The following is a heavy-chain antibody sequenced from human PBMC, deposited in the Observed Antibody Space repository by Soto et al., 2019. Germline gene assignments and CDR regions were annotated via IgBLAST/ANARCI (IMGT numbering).Heavy chain of an antibody. J-gene: IGHJ4*02. CDR2: ISSSSSYI. CDR3: ARSFIAVAGTIDY. D-gene: IGHD6-19*01. Sequence: EVQLVESGGGLVKPGGSLRLSCAASGFTFSSYSMNWVRQAPGKGLEWVSSISSSSSYIYYADSAKGRFTISRDNAKNSLYLQMNSLRAEDTAVYYCARSFIAVAGTIDYWGQGTLVTVSS. V-gene: IGHV3-21*01. CDR1: GFTFSSYS.